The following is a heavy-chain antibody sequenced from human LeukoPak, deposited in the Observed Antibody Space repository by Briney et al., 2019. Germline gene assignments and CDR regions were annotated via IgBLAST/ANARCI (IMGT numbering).Heavy chain of an antibody. Sequence: GGSLRLSCAASGFTFSSYGMHWVRQAPGKGLEWVAVIWYDGSNKYYADSVKGRFTISRDNSKNTLYLQMNSLRAEDTAVYYCAKAKVVTLPAEYFQHWGQGTLVTVSS. J-gene: IGHJ1*01. CDR3: AKAKVVTLPAEYFQH. D-gene: IGHD4-23*01. CDR1: GFTFSSYG. CDR2: IWYDGSNK. V-gene: IGHV3-33*06.